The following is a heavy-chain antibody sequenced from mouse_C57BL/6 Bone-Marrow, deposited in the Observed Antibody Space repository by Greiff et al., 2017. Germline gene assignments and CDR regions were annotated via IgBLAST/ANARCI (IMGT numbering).Heavy chain of an antibody. D-gene: IGHD1-1*01. CDR1: GFNIKNTY. Sequence: EVKLVESVAELVRPGASVKLSCTASGFNIKNTYMHWVKQRPEQGLEWIGRIDPANGNTKYAPKFQGKATITADTSSNTAYLQLSSLTSEDTAIYYCVRGDYYGSSYVFDYWGQGTTLTVSS. CDR3: VRGDYYGSSYVFDY. V-gene: IGHV14-3*01. CDR2: IDPANGNT. J-gene: IGHJ2*01.